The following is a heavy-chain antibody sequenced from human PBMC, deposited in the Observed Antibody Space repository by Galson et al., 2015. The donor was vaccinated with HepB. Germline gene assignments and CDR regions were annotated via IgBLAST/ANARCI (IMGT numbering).Heavy chain of an antibody. J-gene: IGHJ4*02. CDR1: GLTFSKYA. D-gene: IGHD4-17*01. CDR2: VSYDGMVK. CDR3: ATGFGDYRNY. Sequence: SLRLSCAGSGLTFSKYALHWVRQAPGKGLEWVAVVSYDGMVKSYADSVKGRFTISRDNSRNTLSLQMSSLRGEDTAFYYCATGFGDYRNYWGQGTLVIVSS. V-gene: IGHV3-30*04.